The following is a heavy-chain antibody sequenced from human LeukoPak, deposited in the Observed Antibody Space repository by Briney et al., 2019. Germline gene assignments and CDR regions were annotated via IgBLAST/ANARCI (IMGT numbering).Heavy chain of an antibody. D-gene: IGHD2-2*01. J-gene: IGHJ4*02. V-gene: IGHV4-34*01. CDR3: ARGGGYCSSPSCLSPMGEFDY. CDR2: INHSGST. Sequence: SETVSRTCSVYGGSVSCYYWRWNRQRPGNGREGRVEINHSGSTNYNPSLKSRVNISVDTSKNQFSVQLSSVTAAHTALYYRARGGGYCSSPSCLSPMGEFDYWGEGTLVTVSS. CDR1: GGSVSCYY.